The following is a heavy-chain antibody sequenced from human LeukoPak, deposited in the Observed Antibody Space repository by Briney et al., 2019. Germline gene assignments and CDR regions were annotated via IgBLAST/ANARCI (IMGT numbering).Heavy chain of an antibody. J-gene: IGHJ4*02. V-gene: IGHV3-7*01. CDR3: ARDYSRNSFDY. CDR2: IKQDGSEK. CDR1: GFTFSTYW. Sequence: GGSLRLSCADSGFTFSTYWMSWVRQAPGKGLEWVANIKQDGSEKYYIDSVKGRFSISRDNSKNALYLQMNSLSAEDTAVYFCARDYSRNSFDYWGQGTLVTVSS. D-gene: IGHD6-13*01.